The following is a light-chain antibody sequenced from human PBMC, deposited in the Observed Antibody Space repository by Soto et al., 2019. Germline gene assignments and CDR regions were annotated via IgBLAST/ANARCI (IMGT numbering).Light chain of an antibody. J-gene: IGKJ1*01. V-gene: IGKV1-5*01. Sequence: DIRMTQSPSSLSASVGNTFTITCRASQSVSGWLAWYQQKPGEAPKLLIYDASALSRGVPSRFRGSGSGTKFTLTIASLKPDDFATYYCQQYETFSGTFGPGTQVDIK. CDR1: QSVSGW. CDR2: DAS. CDR3: QQYETFSGT.